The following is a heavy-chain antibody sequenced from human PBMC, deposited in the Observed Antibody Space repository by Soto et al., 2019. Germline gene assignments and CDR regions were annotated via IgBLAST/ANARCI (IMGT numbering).Heavy chain of an antibody. CDR3: AKASGYDSTLLDFDY. J-gene: IGHJ4*02. CDR1: GFTFSSYA. D-gene: IGHD5-12*01. Sequence: EVQLLESGGGLVQPGGSLRLSCAASGFTFSSYAMSWVRQAPGKGLEWVSAISGSGGSTYYADSVKGRFTISRDNSKNTLYLQINSLSAEDTAVYYCAKASGYDSTLLDFDYWGQGTLVTVSS. V-gene: IGHV3-23*01. CDR2: ISGSGGST.